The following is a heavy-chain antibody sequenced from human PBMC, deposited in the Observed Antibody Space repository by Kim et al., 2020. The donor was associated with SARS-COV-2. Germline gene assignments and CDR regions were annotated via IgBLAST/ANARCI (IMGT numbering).Heavy chain of an antibody. J-gene: IGHJ6*02. Sequence: GGSLRLSCAASGFTFSSYWMHWVRQAPGKGLMWVSRINSDGSSTNYADSVKGRFTVSRDNAKDTLYLQMDSLRAEDSAVYYCARVFRVTFYSGMDVWGQGTTVTVSS. CDR2: INSDGSST. CDR1: GFTFSSYW. V-gene: IGHV3-74*01. D-gene: IGHD3-10*01. CDR3: ARVFRVTFYSGMDV.